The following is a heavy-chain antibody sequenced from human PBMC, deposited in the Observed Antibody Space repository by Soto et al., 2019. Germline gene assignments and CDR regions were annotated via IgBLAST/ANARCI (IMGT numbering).Heavy chain of an antibody. Sequence: GGSLRLSCAASGFTFSTYVIYWVRQAPGKGLEWVSAIGNGDGITHYADSVKGRFTISRDNSKNTFYLEMNSLRAEDTAVYYCAKLAVRSSYLGDDHWGQGTLVTVSS. D-gene: IGHD1-26*01. V-gene: IGHV3-23*01. CDR1: GFTFSTYV. CDR2: IGNGDGIT. CDR3: AKLAVRSSYLGDDH. J-gene: IGHJ4*02.